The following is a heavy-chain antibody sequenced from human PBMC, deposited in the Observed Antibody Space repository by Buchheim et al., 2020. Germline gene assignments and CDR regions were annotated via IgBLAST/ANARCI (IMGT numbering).Heavy chain of an antibody. CDR3: ARGDLGYCSSTSCYSYFYYYYGMDV. CDR1: GGSISSGDYY. J-gene: IGHJ6*02. D-gene: IGHD2-2*02. CDR2: IYYSGST. Sequence: QVQLQESGPGLVKPSQTLSLTCTVSGGSISSGDYYWSWIRQPPGKGLEWIGYIYYSGSTYYNPSLKSRVTISVDTSTNQLSLKLSSVTAADTAVYYCARGDLGYCSSTSCYSYFYYYYGMDVWGQGTT. V-gene: IGHV4-30-4*01.